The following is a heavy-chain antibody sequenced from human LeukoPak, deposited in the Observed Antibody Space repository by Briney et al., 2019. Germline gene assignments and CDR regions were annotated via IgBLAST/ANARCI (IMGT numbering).Heavy chain of an antibody. D-gene: IGHD3-3*01. CDR3: VREFVGGTFDY. J-gene: IGHJ4*02. CDR2: SYPDAGTT. V-gene: IGHV1-46*01. Sequence: GASLKASCKASGYTFTTYYIHWMRQTPGQGVEWMGVSYPDAGTTDHVTRFRDRFVMTADTATSTVYMELRSLTSKDTGVYYCVREFVGGTFDYWGQGALITVSA. CDR1: GYTFTTYY.